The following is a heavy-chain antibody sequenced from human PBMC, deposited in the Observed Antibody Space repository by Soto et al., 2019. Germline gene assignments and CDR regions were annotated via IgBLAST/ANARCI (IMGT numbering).Heavy chain of an antibody. CDR3: ARGNQLLSNWFDP. CDR2: IYYSGST. Sequence: PSETLSLTCTVSGGSISSGDYYWSWIRQPPGKGLEWIGYIYYSGSTNYNPSLKSRVTISVDTSKNQFSLKLSSVTAADTAVYYCARGNQLLSNWFDPWGQGTLVTVSS. D-gene: IGHD2-2*01. CDR1: GGSISSGDYY. J-gene: IGHJ5*02. V-gene: IGHV4-61*08.